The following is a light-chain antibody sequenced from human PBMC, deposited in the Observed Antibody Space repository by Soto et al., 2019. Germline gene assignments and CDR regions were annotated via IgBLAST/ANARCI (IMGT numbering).Light chain of an antibody. CDR2: EVS. J-gene: IGLJ1*01. V-gene: IGLV2-14*01. CDR3: SSYTSSSTPYV. Sequence: ALTQPASVSGSPGQSITISCTGTSSDVGGYNYVSWYQQHPGKAPKLMIYEVSNRPSGVSNRFSGSKSGNAASLTISGLQAEDEADYYCSSYTSSSTPYVFGTGTKVTVL. CDR1: SSDVGGYNY.